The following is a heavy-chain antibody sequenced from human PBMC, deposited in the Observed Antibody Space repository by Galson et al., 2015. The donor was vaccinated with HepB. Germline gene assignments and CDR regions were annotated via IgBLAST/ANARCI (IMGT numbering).Heavy chain of an antibody. V-gene: IGHV3-72*01. J-gene: IGHJ4*02. Sequence: SLRLSCAASGITFSYHHMHWVRQAPGKGLEWVGRTRNKANSYTPEYAASVEGRFTISRDDSKNSLYLQMNSLRTEDTAVYYCTSQNYYDSSGYINWGQGTLVTVSS. D-gene: IGHD3-22*01. CDR2: TRNKANSYTP. CDR3: TSQNYYDSSGYIN. CDR1: GITFSYHH.